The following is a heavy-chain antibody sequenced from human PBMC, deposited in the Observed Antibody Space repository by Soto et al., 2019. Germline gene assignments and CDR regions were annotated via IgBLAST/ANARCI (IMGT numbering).Heavy chain of an antibody. V-gene: IGHV1-2*02. CDR1: GYTFTGYY. J-gene: IGHJ6*02. D-gene: IGHD3-3*01. CDR2: INPNSGGT. Sequence: GVSVKVSCKASGYTFTGYYMHWVRQAPGQGLEWMGWINPNSGGTNYAQKFQGRVTMTRDTSISTAYMELSRLRSDDTAVYYCARDRRYDFWSSARYYYGMDVWGQGTTVTVSS. CDR3: ARDRRYDFWSSARYYYGMDV.